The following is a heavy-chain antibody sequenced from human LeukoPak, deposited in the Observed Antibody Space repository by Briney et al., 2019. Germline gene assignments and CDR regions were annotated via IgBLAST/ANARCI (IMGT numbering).Heavy chain of an antibody. Sequence: PSQILSLTCTVSGGSISSGSYYWSWIRQPAGKGLEWIGRIYTSGSTNYNPSLKSRVTISVDTSKNQFSLKLSSVTAADTAVYYCARQRRGIYYGSGRIGWFDPWGQGTLVTVSS. CDR3: ARQRRGIYYGSGRIGWFDP. J-gene: IGHJ5*02. CDR1: GGSISSGSYY. CDR2: IYTSGST. V-gene: IGHV4-61*02. D-gene: IGHD3-10*01.